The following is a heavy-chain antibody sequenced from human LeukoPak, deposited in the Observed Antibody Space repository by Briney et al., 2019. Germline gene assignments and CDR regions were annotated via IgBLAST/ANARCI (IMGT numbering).Heavy chain of an antibody. CDR2: ISGSGGST. CDR1: GFAFSNFA. Sequence: GGSLRLSCAASGFAFSNFAINWVRLAPGKGLEWVSAISGSGGSTYYADSVKGRLTISRDNSKNTLYLQMNSLRDEDTAIYYCARPRYSSALDAFDIWGQGTMVTVSS. J-gene: IGHJ3*02. D-gene: IGHD6-25*01. CDR3: ARPRYSSALDAFDI. V-gene: IGHV3-23*01.